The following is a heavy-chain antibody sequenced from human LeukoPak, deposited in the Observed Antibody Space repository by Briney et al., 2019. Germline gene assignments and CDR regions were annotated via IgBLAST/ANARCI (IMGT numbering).Heavy chain of an antibody. CDR3: ARIAVTYTFDY. Sequence: GGSLRLSCAASGFTFSNYGMTWVRQAPGKGLEWVSSISGSAATISYADSVKGRFTISRDNSKNTLSLQMNSLRAEDTAVYYCARIAVTYTFDYWGQGTLVTVSS. V-gene: IGHV3-23*01. D-gene: IGHD4-17*01. CDR1: GFTFSNYG. CDR2: ISGSAATI. J-gene: IGHJ4*02.